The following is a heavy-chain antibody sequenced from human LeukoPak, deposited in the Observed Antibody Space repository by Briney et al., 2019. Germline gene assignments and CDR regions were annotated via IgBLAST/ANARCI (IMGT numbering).Heavy chain of an antibody. V-gene: IGHV3-30*02. CDR2: IWCDGSDK. CDR3: AKGDSGYDLPPYFYYALDV. Sequence: GGSLRLSCAASGFSFSTYGMHWVRQAPGKGLEWVAIIWCDGSDKYYADSVKGRFTISRDNSKNKLYLQMNSLRAEDTAVYYCAKGDSGYDLPPYFYYALDVWGQGTTVTVSS. D-gene: IGHD5-12*01. J-gene: IGHJ6*02. CDR1: GFSFSTYG.